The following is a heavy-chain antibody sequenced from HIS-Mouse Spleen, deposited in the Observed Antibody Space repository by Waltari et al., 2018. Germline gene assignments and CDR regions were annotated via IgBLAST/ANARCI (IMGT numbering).Heavy chain of an antibody. CDR2: IYYSGST. D-gene: IGHD6-13*01. CDR3: AREIPYSSSWYDWYFDL. V-gene: IGHV4-39*07. CDR1: GGSISSRSYY. J-gene: IGHJ2*01. Sequence: QLQLQESGPGLVKPSETLSLTCTVSGGSISSRSYYWGWIRQPHGKGLEWIGSIYYSGSTYYNPSLKSRVTISVDTSKNQFSLKLSSVTAADTAVYYCAREIPYSSSWYDWYFDLWGRGTLVTVSS.